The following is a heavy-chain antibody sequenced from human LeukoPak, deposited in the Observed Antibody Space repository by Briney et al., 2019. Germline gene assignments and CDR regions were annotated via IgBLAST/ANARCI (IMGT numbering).Heavy chain of an antibody. CDR3: ASDRPIRCYYF. J-gene: IGHJ1*01. V-gene: IGHV4-39*01. CDR1: GGSINKLNFY. D-gene: IGHD2/OR15-2a*01. Sequence: SETLSLTCTVSGGSINKLNFYWGWIRQPPGKGLEWIGSIFYGGTTYSNPSLESRFTISVDTSKNQFSLKLNSVTAADTAIYYFASDRPIRCYYFWGQGTLVTVSS. CDR2: IFYGGTT.